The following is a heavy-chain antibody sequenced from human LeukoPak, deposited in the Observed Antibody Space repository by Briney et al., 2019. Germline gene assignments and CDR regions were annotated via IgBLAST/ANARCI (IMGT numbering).Heavy chain of an antibody. CDR2: IRYDGSNK. Sequence: GGSLRLSCAASGFTFSTYAMHWVRQAPGKGLEWVAFIRYDGSNKYYADSVKGRFTISRDNSKNTLFLQMNSLRAEDTAVYHCAKVGYDFWSGYYPFDYWGQGTLVTVSP. V-gene: IGHV3-30*02. CDR1: GFTFSTYA. D-gene: IGHD3-3*01. CDR3: AKVGYDFWSGYYPFDY. J-gene: IGHJ4*02.